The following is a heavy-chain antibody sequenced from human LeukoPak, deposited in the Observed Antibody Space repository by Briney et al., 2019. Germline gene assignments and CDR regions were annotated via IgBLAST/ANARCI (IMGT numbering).Heavy chain of an antibody. V-gene: IGHV3-23*01. CDR2: ISDSGFVT. J-gene: IGHJ3*02. CDR3: ARAHCRSTSCYYGDAFDI. Sequence: GGSLRLSCDASGFNFVSFAMTWVRQLPGESLECVSVISDSGFVTYVADSVKGRFTISRDSSKNTLCLQMNSLRAEDTAVYYCARAHCRSTSCYYGDAFDIWGQGTMVTVSS. D-gene: IGHD2-2*01. CDR1: GFNFVSFA.